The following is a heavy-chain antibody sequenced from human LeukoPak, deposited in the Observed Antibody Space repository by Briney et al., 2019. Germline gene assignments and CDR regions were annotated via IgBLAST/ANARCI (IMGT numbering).Heavy chain of an antibody. CDR3: ARVDAYYDSSGYYFDY. V-gene: IGHV4-59*01. J-gene: IGHJ4*02. CDR2: IYYSGST. D-gene: IGHD3-22*01. CDR1: GGSISSYY. Sequence: SETLSLTCTVSGGSISSYYWSWIRQPPGKGLEWFGYIYYSGSTNYNPSLKSRVTISVDTSKNQFSLKLSSVTAADTAVYYCARVDAYYDSSGYYFDYWGQGTLVTVSS.